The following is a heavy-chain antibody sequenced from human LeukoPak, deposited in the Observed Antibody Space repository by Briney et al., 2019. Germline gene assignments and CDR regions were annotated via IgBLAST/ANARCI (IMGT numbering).Heavy chain of an antibody. D-gene: IGHD3-22*01. CDR2: IYYTGDT. CDR1: GGFINVYY. CDR3: ARTLYYDSRGRDAFDI. J-gene: IGHJ3*02. Sequence: SETLSLTCTVSGGFINVYYWSWIRQPPGKGLEWIGFIYYTGDTNYNPSLKGRVTMSLATSKSQVSLKLSSVTAADTALYFCARTLYYDSRGRDAFDIWGQGTMVVVSS. V-gene: IGHV4-59*08.